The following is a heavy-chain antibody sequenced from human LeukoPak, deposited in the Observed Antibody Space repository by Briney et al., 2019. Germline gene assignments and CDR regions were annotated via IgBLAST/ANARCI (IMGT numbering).Heavy chain of an antibody. D-gene: IGHD1-26*01. J-gene: IGHJ5*02. CDR2: ISYTRST. CDR1: GGSFSEYY. Sequence: PSETLSLTCAVYGGSFSEYYWSWIRQPPGEGLEWIGFISYTRSTNYNPSLKSRVTVSVDTSKNQFSLKVTSVTAADTAVYYCARTIKSGNYYWFDPWGQGTLVTVSS. V-gene: IGHV4-59*01. CDR3: ARTIKSGNYYWFDP.